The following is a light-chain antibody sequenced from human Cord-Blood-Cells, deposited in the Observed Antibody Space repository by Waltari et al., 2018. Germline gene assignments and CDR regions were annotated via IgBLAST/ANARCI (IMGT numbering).Light chain of an antibody. V-gene: IGKV3-20*01. J-gene: IGKJ1*01. CDR1: QSVSSSY. CDR3: QQYGSSPPWT. Sequence: EIVLTQSPGTLSLSPGERATLSCRASQSVSSSYLAWYQEKPGQAPRLLIYGASSRATGTTDRVSGSGSGTDFTLTISRLEPEDCAVYYCQQYGSSPPWTFGQGTKVEIK. CDR2: GAS.